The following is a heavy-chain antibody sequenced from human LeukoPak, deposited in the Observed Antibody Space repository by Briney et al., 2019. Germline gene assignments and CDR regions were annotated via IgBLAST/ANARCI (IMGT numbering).Heavy chain of an antibody. V-gene: IGHV3-23*01. D-gene: IGHD6-19*01. CDR1: GFTFSSYA. Sequence: GGSLRLSCAASGFTFSSYAMSWVRQAPGKGLEWVSAISGSGGSTYYADSVKGRFTISRDNAKNSLYLQMNSLRAEDTAVYYCARDLGYSSGWYRGEYYFDYWGQGTLVTVSS. J-gene: IGHJ4*02. CDR3: ARDLGYSSGWYRGEYYFDY. CDR2: ISGSGGST.